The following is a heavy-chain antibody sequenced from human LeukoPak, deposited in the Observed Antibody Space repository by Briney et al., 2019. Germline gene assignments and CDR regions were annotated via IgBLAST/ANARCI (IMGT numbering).Heavy chain of an antibody. CDR2: NYTSGST. CDR3: ARGSYCSGGSCYYFDY. J-gene: IGHJ4*02. D-gene: IGHD2-15*01. V-gene: IGHV4-61*09. Sequence: SQTLSLTCTVSGGSISSGSYYWSWIRQPAGKGLEWIGHNYTSGSTNYNPSLKSRVTISVDTSKNQFSLNLSSVTAADTAVYYCARGSYCSGGSCYYFDYWGQGTLVTDPS. CDR1: GGSISSGSYY.